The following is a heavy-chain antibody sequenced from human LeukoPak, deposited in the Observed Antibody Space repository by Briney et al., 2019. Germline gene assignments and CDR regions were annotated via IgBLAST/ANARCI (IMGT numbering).Heavy chain of an antibody. Sequence: SETLSLTCTVSGGSISSSSYYWGWIRQPPGKGLEWIGSIYYSGSTYYNPSLKSRVTISVDTSKNQFSLKLSSVTAADTAVYYCARGTKKEVLWFGELLGWFDPWGQGTLVTVSS. CDR1: GGSISSSSYY. CDR3: ARGTKKEVLWFGELLGWFDP. D-gene: IGHD3-10*01. J-gene: IGHJ5*02. V-gene: IGHV4-39*07. CDR2: IYYSGST.